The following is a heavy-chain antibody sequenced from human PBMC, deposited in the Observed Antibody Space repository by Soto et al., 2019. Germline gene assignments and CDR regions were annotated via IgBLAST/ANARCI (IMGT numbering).Heavy chain of an antibody. Sequence: VQLVESGGGVVQPGRSLRLSCAASGFTFSDYAMHWVRQAPGKGLEWVAVVSHDGRNTHYADSVKGRFTISRDSSKNTVSLDMTSLRGEDTAVYSCAKGGRQWLVTSDFIYWGQGALVTVSS. CDR2: VSHDGRNT. CDR3: AKGGRQWLVTSDFIY. D-gene: IGHD6-19*01. V-gene: IGHV3-30*18. J-gene: IGHJ4*02. CDR1: GFTFSDYA.